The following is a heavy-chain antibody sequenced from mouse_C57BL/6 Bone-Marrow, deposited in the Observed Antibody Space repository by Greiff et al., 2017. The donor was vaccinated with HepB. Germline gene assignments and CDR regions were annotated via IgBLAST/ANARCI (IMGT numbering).Heavy chain of an antibody. Sequence: VKLQQSGAELVRPGTSVKMSCKASGYTFTNYWIGWAKQRPGHGLEWIGDIYPGGGYTNYNEKFKGKATLTADKSSSTAYMQFSSLTSEDSAIYYCARWATTVVAPGYFDVWGTGTTVTVSS. J-gene: IGHJ1*03. CDR3: ARWATTVVAPGYFDV. D-gene: IGHD1-1*01. CDR2: IYPGGGYT. CDR1: GYTFTNYW. V-gene: IGHV1-63*01.